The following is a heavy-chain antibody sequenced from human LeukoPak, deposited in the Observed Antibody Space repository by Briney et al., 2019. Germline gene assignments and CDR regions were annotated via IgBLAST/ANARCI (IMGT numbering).Heavy chain of an antibody. D-gene: IGHD2-21*02. CDR1: GGSFSGYY. CDR3: ARSIPVVTAPPCD. V-gene: IGHV4-34*01. CDR2: INQSGST. J-gene: IGHJ4*02. Sequence: PSETLSLTCAVYGGSFSGYYWSWVRQPPGKGLEWIGEINQSGSTNYNPSLKSRVTISVDTSKNQFSLKLSSVTAADTAVYYCARSIPVVTAPPCDWGQGTLVTVSS.